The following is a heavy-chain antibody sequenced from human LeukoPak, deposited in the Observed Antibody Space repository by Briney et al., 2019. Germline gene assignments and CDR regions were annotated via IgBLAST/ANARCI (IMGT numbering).Heavy chain of an antibody. J-gene: IGHJ2*01. D-gene: IGHD5-24*01. V-gene: IGHV4-39*01. Sequence: SVTLSLTCSVSGGSISSSSYYWGWLRQPPGKGLEWIGSIFFSGSTYYNPSLKSRVTISVDTSKNQFSLILSSMTAADTAVYYCARKGDGYNSGYFDLWGRGTLVTVSS. CDR2: IFFSGST. CDR3: ARKGDGYNSGYFDL. CDR1: GGSISSSSYY.